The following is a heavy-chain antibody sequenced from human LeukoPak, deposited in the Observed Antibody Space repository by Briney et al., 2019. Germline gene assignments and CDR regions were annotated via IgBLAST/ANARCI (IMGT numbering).Heavy chain of an antibody. CDR1: GFTFSSYG. Sequence: GGSLRLSCAASGFTFSSYGMHWVRQAPGKGLEWVAVISYDGSNKYYADSVKGRFTISRDNSKNTLYLQMNSLRAEDTAVYYCAKTIPGIAAAGTPVDYWGQGTLVTVSS. V-gene: IGHV3-30*18. CDR2: ISYDGSNK. CDR3: AKTIPGIAAAGTPVDY. D-gene: IGHD6-13*01. J-gene: IGHJ4*02.